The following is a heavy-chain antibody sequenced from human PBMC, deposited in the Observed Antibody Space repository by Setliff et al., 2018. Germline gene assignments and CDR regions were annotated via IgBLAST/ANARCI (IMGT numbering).Heavy chain of an antibody. CDR3: ARVGPLTDDAFDI. D-gene: IGHD1-26*01. Sequence: PGESLKISCQCSGYSSSNYWIGWVRQMPGKGLEWVGIIYLGDSDTRYSPSFQGQVTISADKSINTAYLQWSSLKASDTAIYYCARVGPLTDDAFDIWGQGTMVTVSS. V-gene: IGHV5-51*01. CDR1: GYSSSNYW. CDR2: IYLGDSDT. J-gene: IGHJ3*02.